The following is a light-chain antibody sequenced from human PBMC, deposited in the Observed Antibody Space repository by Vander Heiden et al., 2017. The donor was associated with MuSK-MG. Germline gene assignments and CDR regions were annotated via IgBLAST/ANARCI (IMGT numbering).Light chain of an antibody. Sequence: NFMLTQPHSVWASPGKTVTISCTGSSGSIASNYVQWYQQRPGSAPTTVIYEDNQRPSGVPDRFSGSIDSSSNSASLTISGLKTEDEADYYCQSYDSSNQDVVFGGGTKLTVL. CDR1: SGSIASNY. V-gene: IGLV6-57*02. J-gene: IGLJ2*01. CDR2: EDN. CDR3: QSYDSSNQDVV.